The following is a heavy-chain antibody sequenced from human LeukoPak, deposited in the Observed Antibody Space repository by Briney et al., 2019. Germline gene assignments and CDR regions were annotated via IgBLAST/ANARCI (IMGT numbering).Heavy chain of an antibody. CDR3: ARGPSTTLTTR. Sequence: GGSLRLSCVVSGFTFSDYWMTWVRQAPGKGLEWVANIKHDGSDIHYVDSVKGRFTISRDNAQSSLFLQMGSLRREDTAVYYCARGPSTTLTTRWGQGTLVAVSS. V-gene: IGHV3-7*01. D-gene: IGHD4-17*01. CDR1: GFTFSDYW. CDR2: IKHDGSDI. J-gene: IGHJ4*02.